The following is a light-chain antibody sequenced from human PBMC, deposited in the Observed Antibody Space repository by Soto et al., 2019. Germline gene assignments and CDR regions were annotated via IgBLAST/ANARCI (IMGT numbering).Light chain of an antibody. J-gene: IGKJ2*01. CDR3: QQSYDPPYT. V-gene: IGKV1-39*01. CDR1: QSISDN. CDR2: AAS. Sequence: EMTQSPSSLSASVGDRVTITCRASQSISDNVNWYQFQPGKAPKLLIYAASSLQTGVPSRFSGSGSGTDFALIISSLQPEDSATYYCQQSYDPPYTFGLGTKVEIK.